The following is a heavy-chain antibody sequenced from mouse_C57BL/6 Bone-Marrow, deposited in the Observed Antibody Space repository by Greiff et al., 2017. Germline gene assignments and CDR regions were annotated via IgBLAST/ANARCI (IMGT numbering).Heavy chain of an antibody. CDR3: AKNNGYGNYVNYFDY. CDR2: IWRGGST. J-gene: IGHJ2*01. CDR1: GFSLTSYG. D-gene: IGHD2-1*01. V-gene: IGHV2-5*01. Sequence: VKLVESGPGLVQPSQSLSITCTVSGFSLTSYGVHWVRQSPGKGLEWLGVIWRGGSTDYNAAFMSRLSITKDNSKSQVFFKMNSLQADDTAIYYCAKNNGYGNYVNYFDYWGQGTTLTVSS.